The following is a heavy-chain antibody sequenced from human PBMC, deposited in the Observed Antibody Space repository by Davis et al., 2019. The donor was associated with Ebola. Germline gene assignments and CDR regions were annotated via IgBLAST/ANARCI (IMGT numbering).Heavy chain of an antibody. D-gene: IGHD6-19*01. CDR1: GGSISSGGYY. CDR3: ARHYSSGWYYYFDY. J-gene: IGHJ4*02. Sequence: LRLSCTVSGGSISSGGYYWSWIRQHPGKGLEWIGYIYYSGSTYYNPSLKSRVTISVDTSKNQFSLKLSSVTAADTAVYYCARHYSSGWYYYFDYWGRGTLVTVSS. V-gene: IGHV4-31*03. CDR2: IYYSGST.